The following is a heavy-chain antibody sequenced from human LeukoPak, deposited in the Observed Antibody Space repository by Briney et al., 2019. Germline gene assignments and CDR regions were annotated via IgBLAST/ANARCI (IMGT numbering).Heavy chain of an antibody. D-gene: IGHD3-10*01. CDR1: GCTFSSYA. CDR3: ARDALSGSFFDY. J-gene: IGHJ4*02. Sequence: ASVKVSCKASGCTFSSYAISWVRQAPGQGLEWMGGIIPIFGTTNYAQKFQGRVTITADESTSTAYMELNSLRSEDTAVYYCARDALSGSFFDYWGQGTLVTVSS. CDR2: IIPIFGTT. V-gene: IGHV1-69*13.